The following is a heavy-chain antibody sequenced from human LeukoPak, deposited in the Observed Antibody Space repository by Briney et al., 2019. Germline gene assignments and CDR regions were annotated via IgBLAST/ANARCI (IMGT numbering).Heavy chain of an antibody. V-gene: IGHV4-34*01. Sequence: PSETLSLTCAVSGGSFSRYYWSWIRQPPGKGLEWMGEINHRGSTNYNPSLKRRVTISVDTSKKQFSLKLSSVTAADTAVYYCARGCQGGGCNFDYWGQGTLVTVSS. CDR1: GGSFSRYY. CDR2: INHRGST. D-gene: IGHD2-21*01. J-gene: IGHJ4*02. CDR3: ARGCQGGGCNFDY.